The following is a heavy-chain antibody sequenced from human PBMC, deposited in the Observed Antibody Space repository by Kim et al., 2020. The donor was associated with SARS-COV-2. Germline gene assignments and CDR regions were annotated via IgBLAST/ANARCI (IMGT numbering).Heavy chain of an antibody. CDR2: ISYDGSNK. CDR1: GFTFSSYA. J-gene: IGHJ4*02. Sequence: GGSLRLSCAASGFTFSSYAMHWVRQAPGKGLEWVAVISYDGSNKYYADSVKGRFTISRDNSKNTLYLQMNSLRAEDTAVYYCARDAPDILTGYYLDYWGQRTLVTVSS. D-gene: IGHD3-9*01. CDR3: ARDAPDILTGYYLDY. V-gene: IGHV3-30*04.